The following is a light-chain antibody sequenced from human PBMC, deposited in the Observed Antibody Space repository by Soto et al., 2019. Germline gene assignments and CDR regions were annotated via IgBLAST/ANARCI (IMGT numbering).Light chain of an antibody. J-gene: IGKJ1*01. CDR2: DAS. V-gene: IGKV1-5*01. CDR1: QSISSW. Sequence: IQMTKSASTLSASVGDRVTITCRASQSISSWLAWYQQKPGKAPKLLIYDASSLESGVPSRSSGSGSGTEFTLTISSLQPDDFTTYYCQQYNSYSQTFGQGTKVDIK. CDR3: QQYNSYSQT.